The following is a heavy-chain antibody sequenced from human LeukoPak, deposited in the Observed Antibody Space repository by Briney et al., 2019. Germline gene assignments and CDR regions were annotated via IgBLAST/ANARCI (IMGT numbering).Heavy chain of an antibody. Sequence: GRSLRLSCAASGFAFSSYWMSWGRQAPGKGLKWVANIKQDGSETFYVASVTARFTISRDNAKNSLYLQMNSLIAEHTAVQYFARRGNFDYGGQGTLVTVSS. CDR3: ARRGNFDY. D-gene: IGHD3-16*01. CDR1: GFAFSSYW. J-gene: IGHJ4*02. CDR2: IKQDGSET. V-gene: IGHV3-7*04.